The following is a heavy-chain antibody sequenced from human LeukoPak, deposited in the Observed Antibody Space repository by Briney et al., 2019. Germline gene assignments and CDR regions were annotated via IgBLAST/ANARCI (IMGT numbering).Heavy chain of an antibody. J-gene: IGHJ4*02. CDR3: AKDNRRHYTSGPNPDSLH. CDR1: GFIFNNYA. D-gene: IGHD6-19*01. V-gene: IGHV3-9*01. Sequence: GGSLRLSCAGSGFIFNNYAMHWVRQPPGKGLEWVSGISWNSGSIDYADSVKGRFTISRDNAKDSLYLQMNSLRVEDTAFYYCAKDNRRHYTSGPNPDSLHWGQGALVTVSS. CDR2: ISWNSGSI.